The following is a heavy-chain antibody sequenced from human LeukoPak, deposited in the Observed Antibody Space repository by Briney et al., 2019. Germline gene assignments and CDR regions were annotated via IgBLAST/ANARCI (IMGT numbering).Heavy chain of an antibody. J-gene: IGHJ4*02. D-gene: IGHD6-13*01. CDR3: ARVLAAAAHFDY. Sequence: KPSETLSLTCTVSGGSISSSSSYWGWIRQPPGKGLEWIGSISYTGSPYYNPSLKSRVTISVDTSKNQFSLKLSSVTAADTAVYYCARVLAAAAHFDYWGQGTLVTASS. CDR2: ISYTGSP. CDR1: GGSISSSSSY. V-gene: IGHV4-39*01.